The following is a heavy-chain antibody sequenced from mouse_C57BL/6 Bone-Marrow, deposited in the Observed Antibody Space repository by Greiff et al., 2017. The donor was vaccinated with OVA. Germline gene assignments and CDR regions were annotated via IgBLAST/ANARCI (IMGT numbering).Heavy chain of an antibody. CDR1: GFTFSSYG. J-gene: IGHJ1*03. V-gene: IGHV5-6*02. CDR3: ASPSYYYGSSYGFDV. D-gene: IGHD1-1*01. Sequence: DVMLVESGGDLVKPGGSLKLSCAASGFTFSSYGMSWVRQTPDKRLEWVATISSGGSYTYYPDSVKGRFTISRDNAKNTLYLQMSSLKSEDTAMYYCASPSYYYGSSYGFDVWGTGTTVTVSS. CDR2: ISSGGSYT.